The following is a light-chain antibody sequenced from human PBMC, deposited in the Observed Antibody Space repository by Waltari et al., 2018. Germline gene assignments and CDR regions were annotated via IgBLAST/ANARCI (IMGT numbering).Light chain of an antibody. CDR1: SSDVAGYNY. CDR2: DGS. V-gene: IGLV2-11*01. Sequence: QSALTQPRSVSGSPGQSVTISCTGTSSDVAGYNYVSWYQQNPRKAPKLMIYDGSKRPAVLADRFSGTKSGNTASLTICGLQAEDAGYYYCCSYRGSVVFGTGTKVTVL. CDR3: CSYRGSVV. J-gene: IGLJ1*01.